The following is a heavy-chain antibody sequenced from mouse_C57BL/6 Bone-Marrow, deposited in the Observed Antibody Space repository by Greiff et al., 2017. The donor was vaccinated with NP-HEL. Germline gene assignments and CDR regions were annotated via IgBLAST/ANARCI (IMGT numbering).Heavy chain of an antibody. D-gene: IGHD1-1*01. CDR3: ARQGLLAWFAY. V-gene: IGHV5-12*01. CDR2: ISNGGGST. Sequence: EVKLVESGGGLVQPGGSLKLSCAASGFTFSDYYMYWVRQTPEKRLEWVAYISNGGGSTYYTDTVKGRFTISRDNAKNTLYLQMSRLKSEDTAMYYCARQGLLAWFAYWGQGTLVTVSA. J-gene: IGHJ3*01. CDR1: GFTFSDYY.